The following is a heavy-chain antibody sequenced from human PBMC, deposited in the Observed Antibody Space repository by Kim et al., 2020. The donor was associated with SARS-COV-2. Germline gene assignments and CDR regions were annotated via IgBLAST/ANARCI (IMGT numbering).Heavy chain of an antibody. D-gene: IGHD6-13*01. J-gene: IGHJ4*02. CDR3: ARAFYSSSWYVNDY. CDR2: IYYSGST. Sequence: SETLSLTCTVSGGSISSYYWSWIRQPPGKGLEWIGYIYYSGSTNYNPSLKSRVTISVDTSKNQFSLKLGSVTAADTAVYYCARAFYSSSWYVNDYWGQGTLVTVSS. CDR1: GGSISSYY. V-gene: IGHV4-59*01.